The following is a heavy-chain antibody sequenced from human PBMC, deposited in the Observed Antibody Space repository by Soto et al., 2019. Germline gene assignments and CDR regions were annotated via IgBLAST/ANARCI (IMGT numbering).Heavy chain of an antibody. CDR3: ASAYYDFWSGWVTGYGMDV. Sequence: ASVKVPCKASGGTLSSYAVSWVRQAPGQGLEWMGGFNPIIGTANYAQKFQGRVTILADESTSAAYMELSNLRSEDTAVYYCASAYYDFWSGWVTGYGMDVWGQGTTVTVSS. J-gene: IGHJ6*02. V-gene: IGHV1-69*13. CDR1: GGTLSSYA. CDR2: FNPIIGTA. D-gene: IGHD3-3*01.